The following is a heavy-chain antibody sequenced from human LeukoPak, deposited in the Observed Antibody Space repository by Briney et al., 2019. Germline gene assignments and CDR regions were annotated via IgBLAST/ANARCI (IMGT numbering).Heavy chain of an antibody. Sequence: SETLSLTCTVSGGSISSYYWGWIRQPPGKGLEWIGSIYYSGSTYYNPSLKSRVTISVDTSKNQFSLKLSSVTAADTAVYYCARGAYYDFWSGYYSTGYFDPWGQGTLVTVSS. D-gene: IGHD3-3*01. CDR1: GGSISSYY. V-gene: IGHV4-39*01. CDR2: IYYSGST. J-gene: IGHJ5*02. CDR3: ARGAYYDFWSGYYSTGYFDP.